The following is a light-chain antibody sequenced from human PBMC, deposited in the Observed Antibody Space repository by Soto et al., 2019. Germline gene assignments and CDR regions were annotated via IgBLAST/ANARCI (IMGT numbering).Light chain of an antibody. J-gene: IGKJ4*01. V-gene: IGKV3D-15*01. CDR3: QQYSVWPIS. CDR1: QSVSNN. CDR2: GAS. Sequence: EIVLTQSPATLSVSPGERAALSCRASQSVSNNLAWYQQKPGQPPRLLICGASTRATGIPARFSGSGSEADFALTISTLQYADCAVDYCQQYSVWPISFDGGTKVAIK.